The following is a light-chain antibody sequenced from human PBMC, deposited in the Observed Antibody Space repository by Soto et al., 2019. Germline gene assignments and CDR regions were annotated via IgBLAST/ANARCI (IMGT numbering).Light chain of an antibody. CDR1: QSLTSK. CDR3: QQYSSSPHT. CDR2: GAS. J-gene: IGKJ1*01. V-gene: IGKV3D-15*02. Sequence: IGMTQTPTTLSVSPGEGGSITCRASQSLTSKLAWYQQKPGQAPRLLIYGASSRATGIPARFSGSGSGTDFTLIISRLESEDSAVYYCQQYSSSPHTFGQGTKVDI.